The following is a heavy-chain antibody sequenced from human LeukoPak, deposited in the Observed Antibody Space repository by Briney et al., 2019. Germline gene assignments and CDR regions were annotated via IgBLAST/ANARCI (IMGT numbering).Heavy chain of an antibody. V-gene: IGHV3-30*18. CDR2: ISYDGSNK. CDR3: AKDSSGYISGWYNY. D-gene: IGHD6-19*01. Sequence: GGSLRLSCAASGFTFSSYGMHWVRQAPGKGLKWVAVISYDGSNKYYADSVKGRFTISRDNSKNTLYLQMNSLRAEDTAVYYCAKDSSGYISGWYNYWGQGTLVTVSP. CDR1: GFTFSSYG. J-gene: IGHJ4*02.